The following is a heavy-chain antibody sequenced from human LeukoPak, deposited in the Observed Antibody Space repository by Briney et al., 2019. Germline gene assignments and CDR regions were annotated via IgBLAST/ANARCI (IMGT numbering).Heavy chain of an antibody. D-gene: IGHD6-13*01. CDR3: AREVSGSS. J-gene: IGHJ4*02. Sequence: PGGSLRLSCAASGFTFSDYYMSWIRQPPGKGLEWLTYISGSGYTIYYADSVKGRFTISRDNAKNSLYLQMNSLRVDDPAVYYCAREVSGSSWGQGTLVTVSS. V-gene: IGHV3-11*04. CDR2: ISGSGYTI. CDR1: GFTFSDYY.